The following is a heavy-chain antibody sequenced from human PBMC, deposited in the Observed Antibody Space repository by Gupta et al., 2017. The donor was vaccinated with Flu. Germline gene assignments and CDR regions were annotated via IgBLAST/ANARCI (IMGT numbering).Heavy chain of an antibody. J-gene: IGHJ4*02. D-gene: IGHD3-10*01. CDR2: TIPSLAMA. Sequence: QVQLVQSGAEVTKPGSSVKVSCNTSGGPFDAHSIYWVRQAPGQRLEWMGRTIPSLAMANFAQKFQGRVMITTDKSKTTAYMELRSLRSEDTAVYYCATSYGSGNSPFDNWGQGTQVTVSS. CDR3: ATSYGSGNSPFDN. V-gene: IGHV1-69*02. CDR1: GGPFDAHS.